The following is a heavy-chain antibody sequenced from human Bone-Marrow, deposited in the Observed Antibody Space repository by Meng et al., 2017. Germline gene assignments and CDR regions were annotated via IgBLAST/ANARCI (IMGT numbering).Heavy chain of an antibody. V-gene: IGHV3-9*01. J-gene: IGHJ4*02. CDR2: ITWNSGSI. D-gene: IGHD6-19*01. CDR3: AKDGQWPF. CDR1: GFTFDSYA. Sequence: SLKISCVASGFTFDSYAMHWVRQVPGKGLEWVSGITWNSGSIGSADSVKGRFTISRDNAKNSLHLQMNSLRPDDTAFYYCAKDGQWPFWGQGTLVTVSS.